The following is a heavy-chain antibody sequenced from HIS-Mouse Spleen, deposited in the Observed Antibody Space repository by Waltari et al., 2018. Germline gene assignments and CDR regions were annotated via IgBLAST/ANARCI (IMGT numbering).Heavy chain of an antibody. CDR2: MNPNSGNT. J-gene: IGHJ3*02. D-gene: IGHD4-4*01. CDR3: ARTFTVDSNYGHDAFDI. V-gene: IGHV1-8*01. CDR1: GSTFTRYD. Sequence: QVQLVQSGAKVNKPGASVKVSCKASGSTFTRYDINWVRNAPGQGLEWMGWMNPNSGNTGYAQKFQGRVTMTRNTSISTAYMELSSLRSEDTAVYYCARTFTVDSNYGHDAFDIWGQGTMVTVSS.